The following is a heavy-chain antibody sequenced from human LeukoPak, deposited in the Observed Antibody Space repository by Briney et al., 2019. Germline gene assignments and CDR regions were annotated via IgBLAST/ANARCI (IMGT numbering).Heavy chain of an antibody. J-gene: IGHJ4*02. CDR1: GYTFTSYG. D-gene: IGHD6-13*01. CDR3: ARVPTVSSWSTYYDY. V-gene: IGHV1-18*01. CDR2: ISAYNGNT. Sequence: GASVKVSCKASGYTFTSYGISWVRQAPGQGLEWMGWISAYNGNTNYAQKLQGRVTMTTDTSTSTAYMELRSLRSDDTAVYYCARVPTVSSWSTYYDYWGQGTLVSVSS.